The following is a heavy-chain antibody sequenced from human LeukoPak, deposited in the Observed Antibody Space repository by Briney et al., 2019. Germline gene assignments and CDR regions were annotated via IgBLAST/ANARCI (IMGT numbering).Heavy chain of an antibody. CDR1: GFTFSGSA. J-gene: IGHJ3*02. V-gene: IGHV3-73*01. CDR2: IRSKANSYAT. Sequence: GGSLRLSCAASGFTFSGSAMHWVRQASGKGLEWVGRIRSKANSYATAHAASVKGRFTISRDDSKNTAYLQMNSLKTEDTAVYYCTSQYYYDSSGYYYVYAFDIWGQGTMVTVSS. CDR3: TSQYYYDSSGYYYVYAFDI. D-gene: IGHD3-22*01.